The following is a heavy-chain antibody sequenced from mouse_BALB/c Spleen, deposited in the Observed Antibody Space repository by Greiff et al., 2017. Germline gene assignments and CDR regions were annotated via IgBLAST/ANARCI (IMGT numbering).Heavy chain of an antibody. J-gene: IGHJ2*01. CDR3: ARERYDGYYAWYFDY. V-gene: IGHV1-20*01. Sequence: EVQVVESGPELVKPGASVKISCKASGYSFTGYFMNWVKQSHGKSLEWIGRINPYNGDTFYNQKFKGKATLTADTSSSTAYMQLSSLTSEDSAVYFCARERYDGYYAWYFDYWGQGTTLTVSS. D-gene: IGHD2-3*01. CDR1: GYSFTGYF. CDR2: INPYNGDT.